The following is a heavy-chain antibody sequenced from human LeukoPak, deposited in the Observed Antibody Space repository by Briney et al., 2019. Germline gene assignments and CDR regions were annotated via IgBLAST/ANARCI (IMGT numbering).Heavy chain of an antibody. CDR2: ISGSGGST. V-gene: IGHV3-23*01. Sequence: DPGGSLRLSCAASGFTFSSYAMSWVRQAPGKGLEWVSAISGSGGSTYYADSVKGRFTISRDNSKNTLYLQMNSLRAEDTAVYYCAKDEEGVVPAATIPLDYWGQGTLVTVSS. CDR3: AKDEEGVVPAATIPLDY. J-gene: IGHJ4*02. D-gene: IGHD2-2*01. CDR1: GFTFSSYA.